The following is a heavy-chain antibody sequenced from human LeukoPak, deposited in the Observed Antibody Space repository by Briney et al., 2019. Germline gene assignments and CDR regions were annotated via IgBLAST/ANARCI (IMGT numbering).Heavy chain of an antibody. J-gene: IGHJ4*02. CDR2: FDPEDGET. D-gene: IGHD6-19*01. Sequence: ASVKVSCKVSGYTLTELPMHWVRQAPGKGLEWMGGFDPEDGETIYAQKFQGRVTMTEDTSTDTAYMELSSLRSEDTAVYYCATDPTPLGIAVAGDYWGQGTLVTVSS. CDR3: ATDPTPLGIAVAGDY. V-gene: IGHV1-24*01. CDR1: GYTLTELP.